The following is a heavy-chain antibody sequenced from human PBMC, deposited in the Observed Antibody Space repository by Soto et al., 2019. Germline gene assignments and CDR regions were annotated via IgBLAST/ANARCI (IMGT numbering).Heavy chain of an antibody. V-gene: IGHV4-34*01. CDR2: INHSGST. CDR1: GGSFSCYY. J-gene: IGHJ3*02. CDR3: ARGEDSSGYSDAFDI. Sequence: SETLSLTYAVYGGSFSCYYWSWIRQPPGKGLEWIGEINHSGSTNYNPSLKSRVTISVDTSKNQFSLKLSSVTAADTAVYYCARGEDSSGYSDAFDIWGQGTMVTVSS. D-gene: IGHD3-22*01.